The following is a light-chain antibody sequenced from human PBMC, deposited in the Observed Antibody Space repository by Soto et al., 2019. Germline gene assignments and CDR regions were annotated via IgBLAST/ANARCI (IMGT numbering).Light chain of an antibody. V-gene: IGKV4-1*01. CDR3: QQYYSTPLT. CDR2: WAS. Sequence: DIVMTQSPDSLAVSLGERATINCKSSQSVLYSSNNKNCLAWYQQKPGQPPKLLIYWASTRESGVPDRFSGSGSGTDFTLTMSCLQAEDVAVYYCQQYYSTPLTFGGGTKVEIK. CDR1: QSVLYSSNNKNC. J-gene: IGKJ4*01.